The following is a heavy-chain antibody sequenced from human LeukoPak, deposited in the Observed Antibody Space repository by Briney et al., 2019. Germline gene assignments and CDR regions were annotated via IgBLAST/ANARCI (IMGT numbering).Heavy chain of an antibody. CDR1: GGSISSYY. D-gene: IGHD6-25*01. CDR3: ARDGDSGWPDY. V-gene: IGHV4-59*01. CDR2: IYNSGST. J-gene: IGHJ4*02. Sequence: SETLSLTCTVSGGSISSYYWSWIRQPPGKGLEWIGYIYNSGSTNYNPSLKSRVTISVDTSKNQFSLKLTSVTAADTAVYYCARDGDSGWPDYWGQGALVTVSS.